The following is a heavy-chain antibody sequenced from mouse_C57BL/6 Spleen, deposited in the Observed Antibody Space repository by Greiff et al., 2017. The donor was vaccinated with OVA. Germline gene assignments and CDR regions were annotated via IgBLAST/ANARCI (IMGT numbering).Heavy chain of an antibody. V-gene: IGHV1-64*01. D-gene: IGHD2-2*01. CDR2: IHPNSGST. CDR3: AREGGYNYFDY. J-gene: IGHJ2*01. Sequence: QVQLQQSGAELVKPGASVKLSCKASGYTFTSYWMHWVKQRPGQGLEWIGMIHPNSGSTNYNEKFKSKATLTVDKSSSTAYMQLSSLTSEDSAVYYCAREGGYNYFDYWGQGTTLTVSS. CDR1: GYTFTSYW.